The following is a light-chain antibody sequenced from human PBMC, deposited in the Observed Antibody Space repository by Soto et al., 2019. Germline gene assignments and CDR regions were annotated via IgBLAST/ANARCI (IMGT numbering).Light chain of an antibody. Sequence: QSALTQPASVSGSPGQSITISCTGTSSDVGGYNYVSWYQQHPGKAHKLMIYDVSNRPSGVSNRFSGSKSGNTASRTISGLQAEDEADDYCCSYTSSNILLFGGGTKLTVL. CDR3: CSYTSSNILL. V-gene: IGLV2-14*01. J-gene: IGLJ2*01. CDR2: DVS. CDR1: SSDVGGYNY.